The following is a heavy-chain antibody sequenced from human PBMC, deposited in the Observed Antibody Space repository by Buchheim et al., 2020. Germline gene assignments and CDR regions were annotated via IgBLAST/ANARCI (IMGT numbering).Heavy chain of an antibody. V-gene: IGHV1-69*02. J-gene: IGHJ4*02. Sequence: QVQLVQSGAEVKKPGSSVKVSCKASGGTFSSYTISWVRQAPGQGLEWMGRIIPILGIANYAQKFQGRVTITADKSTSTPYMELSSLRSEDTAVYYCTVTSYIKHGGNSGEALDYWGQGAL. CDR1: GGTFSSYT. D-gene: IGHD4-23*01. CDR2: IIPILGIA. CDR3: TVTSYIKHGGNSGEALDY.